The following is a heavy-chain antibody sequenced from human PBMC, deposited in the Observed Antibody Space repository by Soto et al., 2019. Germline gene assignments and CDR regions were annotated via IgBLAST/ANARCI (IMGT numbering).Heavy chain of an antibody. J-gene: IGHJ3*02. CDR1: GGSVSSGSYY. V-gene: IGHV4-61*01. D-gene: IGHD6-19*01. CDR2: IYDSGST. Sequence: SETLSLTCSVSGGSVSSGSYYWNWMRQPPGKGLEWIGYIYDSGSTNYNPSLKSLVTISVDTSKNQSSLKLRSMTAADTAVYYCARGSPRVALTGTRAFDIWGQGTMVTVSS. CDR3: ARGSPRVALTGTRAFDI.